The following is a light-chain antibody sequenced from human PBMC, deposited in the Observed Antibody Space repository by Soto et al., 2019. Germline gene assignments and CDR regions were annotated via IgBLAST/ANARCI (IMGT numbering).Light chain of an antibody. Sequence: VTNATATLSIPPPARVNLSYTASQRADTNLAWYQQKPGQAPRHLIYGAATRATGIPARFSGSGPGTEFTLPISSLQPEDVATSYCRQLNSYHQVTFGGGTKVDIK. CDR3: RQLNSYHQVT. V-gene: IGKV3-15*01. J-gene: IGKJ4*01. CDR1: QRADTN. CDR2: GAA.